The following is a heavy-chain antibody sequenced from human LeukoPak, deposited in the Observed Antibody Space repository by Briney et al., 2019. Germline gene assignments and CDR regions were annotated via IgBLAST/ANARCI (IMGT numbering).Heavy chain of an antibody. D-gene: IGHD3-22*01. Sequence: SETLSLTCTVSGGSISSGSYYWRWLRQPAGTGREWIGRIYTSGSTNYNPSLKSRVTISVDTSKNQFSLKLSSVTAADTAVYYCARDSDSSGYYYINWFDTWGQGTLVTVSS. J-gene: IGHJ5*02. CDR3: ARDSDSSGYYYINWFDT. V-gene: IGHV4-61*02. CDR1: GGSISSGSYY. CDR2: IYTSGST.